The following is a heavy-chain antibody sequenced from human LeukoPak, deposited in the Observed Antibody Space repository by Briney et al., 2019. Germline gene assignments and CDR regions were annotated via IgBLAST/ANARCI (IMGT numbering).Heavy chain of an antibody. J-gene: IGHJ6*03. CDR2: ISSSGSTI. V-gene: IGHV3-48*03. Sequence: GGSLRLSCAASGFTFSSYEMNWVRQAPGKGLEWVSYISSSGSTIYYADSVKGRFTISRDNAKNSLYLQMNSLRAEDTAAYYCAGGEYSSSSAYYYYMDVWGKGTTVTISS. CDR3: AGGEYSSSSAYYYYMDV. CDR1: GFTFSSYE. D-gene: IGHD6-6*01.